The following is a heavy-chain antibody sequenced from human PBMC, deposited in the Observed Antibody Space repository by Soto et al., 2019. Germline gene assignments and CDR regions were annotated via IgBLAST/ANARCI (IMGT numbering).Heavy chain of an antibody. D-gene: IGHD6-19*01. V-gene: IGHV1-3*01. CDR2: INAGNGNT. CDR3: ARSLMAGTAYNWFDP. Sequence: QVQLVQSGAEVKKPGASVKVSCKASGYTFTSYAMHWVRQAPGQRLEWMGWINAGNGNTKYSQKFQGRVTITRDTSASTAYMELSSLRSEDTAVYYCARSLMAGTAYNWFDPWGQGTLVTVSS. J-gene: IGHJ5*02. CDR1: GYTFTSYA.